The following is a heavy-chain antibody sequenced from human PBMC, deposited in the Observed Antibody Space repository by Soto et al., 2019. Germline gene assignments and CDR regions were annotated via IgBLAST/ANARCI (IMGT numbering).Heavy chain of an antibody. Sequence: SVKFSCKASGYTFTSYYMHWVRPAPGQVLECMVMFNPNDDTTSDXXKFQGRVXXTRDTSTSTVXMQLSXLRSDDTAVYYCARDSPPVDYWCQGTLVTVSS. V-gene: IGHV1-46*01. CDR1: GYTFTSYY. J-gene: IGHJ4*02. CDR3: ARDSPPVDY. CDR2: FNPNDDTT.